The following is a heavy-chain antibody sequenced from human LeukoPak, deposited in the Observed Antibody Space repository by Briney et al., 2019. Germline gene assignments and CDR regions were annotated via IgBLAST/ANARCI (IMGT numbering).Heavy chain of an antibody. D-gene: IGHD3-9*01. V-gene: IGHV3-30*18. CDR1: GFTFSSYG. CDR2: ISYDGTNK. Sequence: GGSLRLSCADSGFTFSSYGMHWVRQAPGKGLEWVAVISYDGTNKYYADSVKGRFTISRDNSKNTLYLQMNSLRPEDTAVYYCTKVTGFVWLFPFDSWGQGALVTVSS. J-gene: IGHJ4*02. CDR3: TKVTGFVWLFPFDS.